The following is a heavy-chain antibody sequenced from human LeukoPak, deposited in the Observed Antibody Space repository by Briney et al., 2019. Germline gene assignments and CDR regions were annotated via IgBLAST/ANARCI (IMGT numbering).Heavy chain of an antibody. CDR1: GFTFSDYY. CDR3: ARDQEGLRSDD. CDR2: MSGSGSTI. D-gene: IGHD4-17*01. Sequence: GGSLRLSCAASGFTFSDYYMSWIRQAPGKGLEWVSYMSGSGSTIYYADSVKGRFTISRDNAKNSLHLQMNSLRAEDTAVYYRARDQEGLRSDDWGQGTPVTVSA. V-gene: IGHV3-11*01. J-gene: IGHJ4*02.